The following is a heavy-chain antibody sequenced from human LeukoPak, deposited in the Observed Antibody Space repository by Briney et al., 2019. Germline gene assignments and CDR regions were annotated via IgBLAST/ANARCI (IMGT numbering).Heavy chain of an antibody. CDR1: GYTFTSYG. CDR2: ISAYNGNT. D-gene: IGHD6-13*01. V-gene: IGHV1-18*01. CDR3: AREGAAAGSYYYYYMDV. Sequence: ASVKVSCKASGYTFTSYGISWVRQAPGQGLEWMGWISAYNGNTNYAQKLQGRVTMTTDTSTSTAYMELRSLRSDDTAVYYCAREGAAAGSYYYYYMDVWGKGTTVTVSS. J-gene: IGHJ6*03.